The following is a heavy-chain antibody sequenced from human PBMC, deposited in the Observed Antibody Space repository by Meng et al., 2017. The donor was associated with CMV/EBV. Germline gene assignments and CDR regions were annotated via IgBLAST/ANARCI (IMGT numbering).Heavy chain of an antibody. J-gene: IGHJ4*02. CDR3: ARELGRWAFDY. Sequence: LSLTCAVSGFAFTTYAMYWVRQAPGKGLEWVAIISYDGSIKYYADSVKGRFTISRDNSKNTLYLQMNSLRAEDTAMYYCARELGRWAFDYWGQGTLVTVSS. V-gene: IGHV3-30-3*01. CDR2: ISYDGSIK. D-gene: IGHD1-26*01. CDR1: GFAFTTYA.